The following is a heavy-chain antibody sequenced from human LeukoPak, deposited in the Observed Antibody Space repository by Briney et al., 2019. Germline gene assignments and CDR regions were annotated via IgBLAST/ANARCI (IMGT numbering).Heavy chain of an antibody. Sequence: SETLSLTCAVSGGSFSGYYWSWIRQPPGKGLEWIGEINHSGSTNYNPSLKSRVTISIDTSKNQFSLKLSSVTAADTAVYYCARGSSGWSDWGQGTLVTVSS. CDR1: GGSFSGYY. J-gene: IGHJ4*02. CDR3: ARGSSGWSD. CDR2: INHSGST. D-gene: IGHD6-19*01. V-gene: IGHV4-34*01.